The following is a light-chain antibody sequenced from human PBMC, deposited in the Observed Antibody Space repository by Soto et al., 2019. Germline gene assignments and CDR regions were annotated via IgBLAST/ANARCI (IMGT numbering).Light chain of an antibody. V-gene: IGKV1-39*01. CDR2: AAS. CDR3: QQTHSPPYT. J-gene: IGKJ2*01. Sequence: DIPMTQSPSSLSASVGDRVTITCRASQTISKFLNWYQQKPGKAPKLLIYAASGLQSGVPSRLSGSGSGTDFTITISSLQPEDFASYHCQQTHSPPYTFGQGTKLEIK. CDR1: QTISKF.